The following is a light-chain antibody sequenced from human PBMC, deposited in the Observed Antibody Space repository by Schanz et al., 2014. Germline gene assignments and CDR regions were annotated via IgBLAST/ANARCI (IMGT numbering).Light chain of an antibody. CDR2: RDS. J-gene: IGLJ3*02. CDR3: ATWDGSFGV. CDR1: SSNIGSNT. V-gene: IGLV1-44*01. Sequence: QSVLTQQPSASGTPGQRVTMSCSGSSSNIGSNTVNWYQQLPGTAPRLLISRDSQRPSGVPDRFSGYRSGTSASLVISGRRSEDEADYFCATWDGSFGVFGGGTKLTVL.